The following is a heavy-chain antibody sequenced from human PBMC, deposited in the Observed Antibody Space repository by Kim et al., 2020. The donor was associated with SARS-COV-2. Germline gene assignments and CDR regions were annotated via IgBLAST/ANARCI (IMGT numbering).Heavy chain of an antibody. V-gene: IGHV4-34*01. J-gene: IGHJ5*02. CDR2: SGST. Sequence: SGSTNYTPTLKRPVTISVDTSKNNFALKLSSVPAAATAVYYCACGNWFDPWGQGTLVTVSS. CDR3: ACGNWFDP.